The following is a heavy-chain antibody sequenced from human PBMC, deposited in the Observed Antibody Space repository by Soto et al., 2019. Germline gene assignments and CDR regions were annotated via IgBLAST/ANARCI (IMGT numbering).Heavy chain of an antibody. V-gene: IGHV1-69*12. CDR3: AXPTRXXXXXSGXSAWFDP. D-gene: IGHD3-22*01. Sequence: QVQLVQSGAEVKKPGSSVKVSCKASGGTFSSYAISWVRQAPGQGLEWMGGIIPIFGTANYAQKFQGRVTITADESTSTAYMELSSLRSEDTAVYYXAXPTRXXXXXSGXSAWFDPWGQGTLVTVSS. CDR2: IIPIFGTA. CDR1: GGTFSSYA. J-gene: IGHJ5*02.